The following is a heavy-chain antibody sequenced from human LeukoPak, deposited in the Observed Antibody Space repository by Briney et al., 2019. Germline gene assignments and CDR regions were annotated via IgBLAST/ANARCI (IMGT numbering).Heavy chain of an antibody. CDR2: ISGSGGST. J-gene: IGHJ3*02. D-gene: IGHD2-21*02. V-gene: IGHV3-23*01. CDR3: ARRVVVTVNYAFDI. Sequence: GGSLRLSCAASGFTFSSYAMSLVRQAPGKGLEWVSAISGSGGSTYYADSVKGRFTISRDNSKNTLYLQMNSLRAEDTAVYYCARRVVVTVNYAFDIWGQGTMVTVSS. CDR1: GFTFSSYA.